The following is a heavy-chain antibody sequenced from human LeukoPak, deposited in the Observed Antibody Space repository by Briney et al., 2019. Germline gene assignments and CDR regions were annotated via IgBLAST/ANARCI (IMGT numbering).Heavy chain of an antibody. V-gene: IGHV3-74*01. D-gene: IGHD6-19*01. J-gene: IGHJ4*02. Sequence: GGSLRLSCAASGFTLSNYWIHWVRQAPGKGLVWVAYINSDGSRTSYADSVKGRFTISRDNAKNTVHLLMNSLRVEDTAVHYCARRGPYSSGWYQDFDYWGQGTLVTVSS. CDR2: INSDGSRT. CDR3: ARRGPYSSGWYQDFDY. CDR1: GFTLSNYW.